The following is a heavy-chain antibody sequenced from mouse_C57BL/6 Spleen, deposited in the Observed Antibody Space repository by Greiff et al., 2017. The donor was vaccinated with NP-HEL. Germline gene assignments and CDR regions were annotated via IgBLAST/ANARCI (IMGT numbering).Heavy chain of an antibody. CDR2: IYPRDGST. CDR3: VRSGYDVYYVSAMGY. Sequence: QVQLQQSGPELVKPGASVKLSCKASGYTFTSYDINWVKQRPGQGLEWIGWIYPRDGSTKYNEKFKGKSTLTVDTYSSTAYMELSSVTCEDSAVYFCVRSGYDVYYVSAMGYWGQGTSVTVSS. J-gene: IGHJ4*01. V-gene: IGHV1-85*01. D-gene: IGHD2-3*01. CDR1: GYTFTSYD.